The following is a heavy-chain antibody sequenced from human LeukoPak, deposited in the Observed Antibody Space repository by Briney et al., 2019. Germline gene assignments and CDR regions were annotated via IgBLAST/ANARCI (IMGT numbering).Heavy chain of an antibody. V-gene: IGHV4-39*07. J-gene: IGHJ3*02. CDR2: IYYSGST. CDR1: GGSISSSSYY. D-gene: IGHD1-26*01. Sequence: SETLSLTCTVSGGSISSSSYYWGWIRQPPGKGLEWIGSIYYSGSTYYNPSLKSRVTISVDTSKNQFSLKLSSVTAADTAVYYCARDLGEWELILAILFDIWGQGTMVTVSS. CDR3: ARDLGEWELILAILFDI.